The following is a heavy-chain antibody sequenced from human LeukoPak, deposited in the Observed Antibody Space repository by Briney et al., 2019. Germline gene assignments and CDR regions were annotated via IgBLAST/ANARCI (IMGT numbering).Heavy chain of an antibody. Sequence: ASVKVSCKASGYTFTSYAMNWVRQAPGQGLEWMGWINTNTGNPTYAQGFTGRFVFSLDTSVSTAYLQISSLKAEDTAVYYCARRGTVTTYYYYYYMDVWGKGTTVTVSS. CDR2: INTNTGNP. D-gene: IGHD4-17*01. J-gene: IGHJ6*03. V-gene: IGHV7-4-1*02. CDR3: ARRGTVTTYYYYYYMDV. CDR1: GYTFTSYA.